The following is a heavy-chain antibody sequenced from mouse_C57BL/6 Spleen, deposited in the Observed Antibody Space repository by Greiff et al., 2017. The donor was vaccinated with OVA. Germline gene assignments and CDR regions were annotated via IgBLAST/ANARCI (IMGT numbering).Heavy chain of an antibody. J-gene: IGHJ2*01. CDR3: TRTIYYGYDGGYY. Sequence: QVQLQQSGAELVRPGASVTLSCKASGYTFTDYEMHWVKQTPVHGLEWIGAIDPETGGTAYNQKFKGKAILTADKSSSTAYMELRSLTSEDSAVYYCTRTIYYGYDGGYYWGQGTTLTVSS. D-gene: IGHD2-2*01. CDR1: GYTFTDYE. V-gene: IGHV1-15*01. CDR2: IDPETGGT.